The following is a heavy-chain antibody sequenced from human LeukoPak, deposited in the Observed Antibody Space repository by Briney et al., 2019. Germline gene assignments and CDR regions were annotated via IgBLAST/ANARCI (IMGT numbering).Heavy chain of an antibody. V-gene: IGHV3-23*01. CDR1: GFTVSSNS. Sequence: GGSLRLSCTVSGFTVSSNSMSWVRQAPGKGLEWVSAISGSGGSTYYADSVKGRFTISRDNSKNTLYLQMNSLRAEDTAVYYCAKEIKRWGSSPTFFDYWGQGTLVTVSS. CDR2: ISGSGGST. D-gene: IGHD6-6*01. J-gene: IGHJ4*02. CDR3: AKEIKRWGSSPTFFDY.